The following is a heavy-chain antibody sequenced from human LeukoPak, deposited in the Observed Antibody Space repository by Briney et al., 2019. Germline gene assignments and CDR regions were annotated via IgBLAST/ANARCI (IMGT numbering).Heavy chain of an antibody. CDR1: GGSISSSSYY. J-gene: IGHJ4*02. CDR3: ARDSRLCFGS. Sequence: SETLSLTCTVSGGSISSSSYYWGWIRQPPGKGLEWIGSIYYSGSTYYNPSLKSRVTISVDTSKNQFSLKLSSVTAADTAVYYCARDSRLCFGSWGQGTLVTVSS. D-gene: IGHD3-10*01. CDR2: IYYSGST. V-gene: IGHV4-39*07.